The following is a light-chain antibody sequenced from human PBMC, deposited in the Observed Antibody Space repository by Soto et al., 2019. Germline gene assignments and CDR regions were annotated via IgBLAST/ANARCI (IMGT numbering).Light chain of an antibody. CDR3: QQYGSSRRT. CDR1: QSVSSSY. J-gene: IGKJ4*01. CDR2: GAS. Sequence: EIVLTQSPGTLSLSPGERATLSCRASQSVSSSYLAWYQQKPGQAPRLLIYGASSRATGIPDRFSGSGSGTDFTLTISRLEPEDFAVYYCQQYGSSRRTFCGGTKVEIK. V-gene: IGKV3-20*01.